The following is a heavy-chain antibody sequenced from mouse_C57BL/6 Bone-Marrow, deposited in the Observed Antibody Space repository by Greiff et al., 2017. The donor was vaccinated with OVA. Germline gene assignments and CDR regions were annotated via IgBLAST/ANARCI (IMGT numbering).Heavy chain of an antibody. Sequence: EVKVVESGGGLVKPGGSLKLSCAASGFTFSDYGMHWVRQAPEKGLEWVAYISSGSSTIYYADTVKGRFTISRDNAKNTLFLQMTSLRSEDTAMYYCARRAQATFYARDYWGQGTSVTVSS. CDR2: ISSGSSTI. D-gene: IGHD3-2*02. CDR1: GFTFSDYG. CDR3: ARRAQATFYARDY. J-gene: IGHJ4*01. V-gene: IGHV5-17*01.